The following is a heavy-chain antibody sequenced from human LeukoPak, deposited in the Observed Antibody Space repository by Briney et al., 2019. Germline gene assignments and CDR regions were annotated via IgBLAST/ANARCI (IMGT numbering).Heavy chain of an antibody. CDR3: ARDYSGSYLLDY. CDR2: ISAYNGNT. CDR1: GYTFNTYA. D-gene: IGHD1-26*01. J-gene: IGHJ4*02. Sequence: GASVKVSCKASGYTFNTYAISWVRQAPGQGLQWMGWISAYNGNTNYAQKLQGRVTMTTDTSTSTAYMELRSLRSDDTAVYYCARDYSGSYLLDYWGQGTLVTVSS. V-gene: IGHV1-18*01.